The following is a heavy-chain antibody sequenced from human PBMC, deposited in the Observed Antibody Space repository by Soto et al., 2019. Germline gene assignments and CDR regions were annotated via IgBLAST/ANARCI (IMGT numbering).Heavy chain of an antibody. CDR2: IYYSGST. V-gene: IGHV4-39*01. D-gene: IGHD2-2*01. J-gene: IGHJ6*02. CDR3: ARHGSTAFGYYYYYGMDV. CDR1: GGSISSSSYY. Sequence: SETLSLTCTVSGGSISSSSYYWGWIRQPPGKGLEWIGSIYYSGSTYYNPSLKSRVTISVDTSKNQFSLKLSSVTAADTAVYYCARHGSTAFGYYYYYGMDVWGQGTTVTVSS.